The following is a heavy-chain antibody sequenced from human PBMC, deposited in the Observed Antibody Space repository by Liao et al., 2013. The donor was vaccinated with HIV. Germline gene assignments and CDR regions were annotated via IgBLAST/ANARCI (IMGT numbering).Heavy chain of an antibody. J-gene: IGHJ5*02. CDR1: GGSISSFY. CDR2: ISYSGRT. Sequence: QVQLQESGPGLVKPSETLSLTCIVSGGSISSFYWSWIRQSPGKRLEWIGYISYSGRTNYNPSLKSRVTISVDTSKNQFSLNLNSVTAADTAVYYCAREHRGGVWTSWGRGNPGPTVS. CDR3: AREHRGGVWTS. V-gene: IGHV4-59*01. D-gene: IGHD3/OR15-3a*01.